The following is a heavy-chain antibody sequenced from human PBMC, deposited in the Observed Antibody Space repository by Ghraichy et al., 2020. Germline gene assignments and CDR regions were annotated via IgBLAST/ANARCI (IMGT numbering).Heavy chain of an antibody. CDR3: VRGRNRAFDP. J-gene: IGHJ5*02. D-gene: IGHD1-26*01. CDR2: IVSDGSST. V-gene: IGHV3-74*01. Sequence: GGSLRLSCAASGFTFTSYWMHWVRQAPGKGLVWVSRIVSDGSSTSYADSVKGRFTISRDNAKNTLYLQMNSLRAEDTAVYYCVRGRNRAFDPWGQGTLVTVSS. CDR1: GFTFTSYW.